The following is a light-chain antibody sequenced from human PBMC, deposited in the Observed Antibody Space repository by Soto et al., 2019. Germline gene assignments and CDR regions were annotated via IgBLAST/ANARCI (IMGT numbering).Light chain of an antibody. CDR1: QGISNY. CDR3: QKDNSAPWT. J-gene: IGKJ1*01. CDR2: AAS. Sequence: DIQMTQSPSSLSASVGDRVTITCRASQGISNYLAWYQQKPGKVPKLLIYAASTLQSGVPSRLSGSGSGTDFTLTTSSLLPEDVATYYCQKDNSAPWTFGQGTKVEI. V-gene: IGKV1-27*01.